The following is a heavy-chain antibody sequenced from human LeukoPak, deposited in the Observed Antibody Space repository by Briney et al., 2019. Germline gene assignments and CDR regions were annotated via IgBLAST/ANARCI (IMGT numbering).Heavy chain of an antibody. CDR3: AGGGTEGYYFDY. V-gene: IGHV4-34*01. Sequence: SETLSLTCAVYGGSFSGYYWSWIRQPPGKGLEWMGEINHSGSTNYNPSLKSRVTISVDTSKNQFSLKLSSVTAADTAVYYCAGGGTEGYYFDYWGQGTLVTVSS. D-gene: IGHD1-1*01. J-gene: IGHJ4*02. CDR2: INHSGST. CDR1: GGSFSGYY.